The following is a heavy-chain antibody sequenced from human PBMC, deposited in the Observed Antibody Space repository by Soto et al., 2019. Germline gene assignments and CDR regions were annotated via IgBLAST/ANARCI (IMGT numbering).Heavy chain of an antibody. CDR2: IIPIFGTA. V-gene: IGHV1-69*12. D-gene: IGHD3-22*01. J-gene: IGHJ1*01. Sequence: QVQLVQSGAEVKKPGSSVKVSCKASGGTFSSYAISWVRQAPGQGLEWMGGIIPIFGTANYAQKFQGRVTITADESTSTAYIEMSSLRSEDTAVYYCARDQRVNDDSSGPEYFQHWGQGTLVTVSS. CDR3: ARDQRVNDDSSGPEYFQH. CDR1: GGTFSSYA.